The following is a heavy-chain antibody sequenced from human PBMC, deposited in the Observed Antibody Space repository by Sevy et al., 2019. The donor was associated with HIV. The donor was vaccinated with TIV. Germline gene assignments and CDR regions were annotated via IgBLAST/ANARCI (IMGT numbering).Heavy chain of an antibody. V-gene: IGHV3-23*01. J-gene: IGHJ4*02. CDR2: FSFGCGEI. Sequence: GGSLRLSCAASGFTFSKYSMSWVRQPPGKGLEWVSTFSFGCGEINYADSVKGRFTISRGNSKSSVYLKMNNLRPEDTAVYYCAREGCTKPHDYWGQGTLVTVSS. CDR1: GFTFSKYS. D-gene: IGHD2-8*01. CDR3: AREGCTKPHDY.